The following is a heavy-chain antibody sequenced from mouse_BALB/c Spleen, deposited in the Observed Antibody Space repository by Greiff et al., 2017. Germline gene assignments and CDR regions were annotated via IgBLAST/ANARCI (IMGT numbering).Heavy chain of an antibody. Sequence: EVKLVESGGGLVKPGGSLKLSCAASGFTFSSYTMSWVRQTPEKRLEWVATISSGGSYTYYPDSVKGRFTISRDNAKNTLYLQMSSLKSEDTAMYYCTRDRYDDYWGQGTTLTVSS. J-gene: IGHJ2*01. CDR3: TRDRYDDY. CDR2: ISSGGSYT. D-gene: IGHD2-14*01. V-gene: IGHV5-6-4*01. CDR1: GFTFSSYT.